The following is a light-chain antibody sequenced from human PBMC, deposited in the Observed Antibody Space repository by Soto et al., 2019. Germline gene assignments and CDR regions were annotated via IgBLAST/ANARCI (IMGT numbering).Light chain of an antibody. CDR1: SSNIGSNT. J-gene: IGLJ2*01. V-gene: IGLV1-47*02. Sequence: QSVLTQPPSASGTPGQRVTISCSGSSSNIGSNTVNWYQQFPGTAPKLVIHSNNLRPSGVPERISGSKSGSSASLAISGLRSEDEAEYYCASWDDSLRAVIFGGGTKLTVL. CDR2: SNN. CDR3: ASWDDSLRAVI.